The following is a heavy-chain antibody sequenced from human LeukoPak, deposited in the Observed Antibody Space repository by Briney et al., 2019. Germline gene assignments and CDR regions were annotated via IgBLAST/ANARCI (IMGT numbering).Heavy chain of an antibody. V-gene: IGHV6-1*01. Sequence: SQTLSLTCAISGDSVSSNSAAWNWIRQSPSGGLEWLGRTYYRSKWYNDYVVSVKSRITINPDTSKNQFSLQLNSVTPEDTAVYYCARVKPDCSGGSCYSSDAFDIWGQGTMVTVSS. CDR3: ARVKPDCSGGSCYSSDAFDI. D-gene: IGHD2-15*01. J-gene: IGHJ3*02. CDR2: TYYRSKWYN. CDR1: GDSVSSNSAA.